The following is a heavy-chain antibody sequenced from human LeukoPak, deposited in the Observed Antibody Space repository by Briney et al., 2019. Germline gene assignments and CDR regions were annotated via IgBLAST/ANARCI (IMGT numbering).Heavy chain of an antibody. V-gene: IGHV3-11*01. CDR2: ISSSAGTI. J-gene: IGHJ4*02. CDR3: AGGRGRGYSFGLLDY. D-gene: IGHD5-18*01. CDR1: GFTFSDYY. Sequence: PGRSLRLSCAASGFTFSDYYMSWIRQAPGKGLEWLSYISSSAGTIYYADSVKGRFSISRDNAKNSLFLQMNSLTAEDTAVYYCAGGRGRGYSFGLLDYWGQGTLVTVSS.